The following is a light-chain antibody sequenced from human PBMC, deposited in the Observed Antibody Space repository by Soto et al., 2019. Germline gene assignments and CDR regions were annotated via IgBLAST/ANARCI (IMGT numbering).Light chain of an antibody. J-gene: IGKJ2*01. CDR3: QHYGSSSYT. V-gene: IGKV3-20*01. CDR2: GAS. Sequence: DIVLTQSPGTLSLSPGERATLSCRVSQSVSSTYLAWYQHKPGQAPRILIFGASNRATGIPDRFSGSGSGTDFTLTISILEPEDCAVYYCQHYGSSSYTFGQGTKLEIK. CDR1: QSVSSTY.